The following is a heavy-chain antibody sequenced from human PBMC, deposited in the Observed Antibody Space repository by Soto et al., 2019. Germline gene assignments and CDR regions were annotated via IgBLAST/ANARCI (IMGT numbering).Heavy chain of an antibody. Sequence: SETLSLTCTVSGGSISSYYWSWIRQPPGKGLEWIGYIYYSGSTNYNPSLKSRVTISVDTSKNQFSLKLSSVTAADTAVYYCARRSRGYDFWSGYDTTTGYYYMDVWGKGTTVTVSS. V-gene: IGHV4-59*08. CDR2: IYYSGST. CDR1: GGSISSYY. CDR3: ARRSRGYDFWSGYDTTTGYYYMDV. D-gene: IGHD3-3*01. J-gene: IGHJ6*03.